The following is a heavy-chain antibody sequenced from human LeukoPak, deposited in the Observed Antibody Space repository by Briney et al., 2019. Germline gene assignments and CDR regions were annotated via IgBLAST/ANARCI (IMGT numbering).Heavy chain of an antibody. D-gene: IGHD6-19*01. Sequence: GGSLRLSCPASGFSLSIYAMHWVRQAPASGLAWVAVTSYDGSNKNYADSVTGPFTTSRDPSKNTLYLQMSSLRAEDTAVYYCARDPKVAYSIGWYYYYYYGMDVWGQGSTVTVSS. CDR1: GFSLSIYA. CDR3: ARDPKVAYSIGWYYYYYYGMDV. V-gene: IGHV3-30*04. J-gene: IGHJ6*02. CDR2: TSYDGSNK.